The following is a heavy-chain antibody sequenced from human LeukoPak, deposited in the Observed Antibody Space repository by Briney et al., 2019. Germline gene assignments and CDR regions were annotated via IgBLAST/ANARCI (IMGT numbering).Heavy chain of an antibody. CDR3: ARGFGGFWYFDY. D-gene: IGHD3-16*01. Sequence: SETLSLTCTVSGGSISSYYWSWIRQPPGKGLEWIGYIYYSGSTNYNPSLRSRVTISVDTSKNQFSLKLSSVTAADTAVYYCARGFGGFWYFDYWGQGTLVTVSS. V-gene: IGHV4-59*01. J-gene: IGHJ4*02. CDR1: GGSISSYY. CDR2: IYYSGST.